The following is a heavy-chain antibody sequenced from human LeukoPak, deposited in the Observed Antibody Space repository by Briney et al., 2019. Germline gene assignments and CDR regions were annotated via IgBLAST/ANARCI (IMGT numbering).Heavy chain of an antibody. CDR3: ATSRGYCSSTSCRDDYYFDY. D-gene: IGHD2-2*01. Sequence: GSVKVSCKASGYTFTGYYMHWVRQAPGQGLEWMGWINPNSGGTNYAQKFQGRVTMTRDTSISTAYMELSRLRSDDTAVYYCATSRGYCSSTSCRDDYYFDYWGQGTLVTVSS. J-gene: IGHJ4*02. CDR1: GYTFTGYY. CDR2: INPNSGGT. V-gene: IGHV1-2*02.